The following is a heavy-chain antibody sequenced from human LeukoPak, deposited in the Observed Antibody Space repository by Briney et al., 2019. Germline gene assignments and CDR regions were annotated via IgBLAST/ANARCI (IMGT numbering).Heavy chain of an antibody. V-gene: IGHV4-61*02. D-gene: IGHD3-10*01. Sequence: SQTLSLTCTVSGGSISSGSYYWSWIRQPAGKGLEWIGRIYTSGSTNYNPSLKSRVTISVDTSKNQFSLKLSSVTAADTAVYYCARDPSLYGSGTFFDYWGQGTLVTVSS. CDR1: GGSISSGSYY. J-gene: IGHJ4*02. CDR2: IYTSGST. CDR3: ARDPSLYGSGTFFDY.